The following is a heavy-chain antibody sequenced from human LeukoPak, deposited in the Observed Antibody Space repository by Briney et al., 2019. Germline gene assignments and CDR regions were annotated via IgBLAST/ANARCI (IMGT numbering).Heavy chain of an antibody. V-gene: IGHV3-23*01. CDR1: GFTFSSYG. Sequence: GGSLRLSCAASGFTFSSYGMSWVRQAPGKGLEWVSAISGSGGSTYYADSVKGRFTISRDNSKNTLYLQMNSLRAEDTAVYYCAKGSYYYGSGSYYSGNWFDPWGQGTLVTVSS. CDR3: AKGSYYYGSGSYYSGNWFDP. D-gene: IGHD3-10*01. J-gene: IGHJ5*02. CDR2: ISGSGGST.